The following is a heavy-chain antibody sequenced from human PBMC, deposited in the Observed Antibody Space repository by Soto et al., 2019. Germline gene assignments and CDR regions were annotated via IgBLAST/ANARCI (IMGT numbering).Heavy chain of an antibody. J-gene: IGHJ3*02. CDR3: AREAAGFDI. Sequence: GGSLRLSCAASGFTVSDDQMSWVRHAPGKRPEWVSVIYYGGTTYYADSVQGRFTISRDKSNNTLYLQMTPLRASDTAGYYCAREAAGFDIWGPGTMVDVSS. CDR1: GFTVSDDQ. CDR2: IYYGGTT. V-gene: IGHV3-53*01.